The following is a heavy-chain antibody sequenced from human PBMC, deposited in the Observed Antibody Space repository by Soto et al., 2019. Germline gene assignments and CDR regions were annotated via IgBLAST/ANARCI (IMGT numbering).Heavy chain of an antibody. J-gene: IGHJ4*02. D-gene: IGHD3-22*01. CDR1: GFTSSSYG. CDR2: IWYDGSNK. CDR3: ARDAYDSSGPFDY. Sequence: PGGSLRLSCAASGFTSSSYGMHWVRQAPGKGLEWVAVIWYDGSNKYYADSVKGRFTISRDNSKNTLYLQMNSPRAEDTAVYYCARDAYDSSGPFDYWGQGTLVTVSS. V-gene: IGHV3-33*01.